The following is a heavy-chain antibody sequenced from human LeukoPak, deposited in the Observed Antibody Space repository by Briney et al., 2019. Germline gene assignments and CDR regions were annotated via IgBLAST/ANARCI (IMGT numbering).Heavy chain of an antibody. CDR2: IYYSGST. J-gene: IGHJ4*02. Sequence: SETLSLTCTVSGGSISSYYWGWIRQPPGKGLEWIGSIYYSGSTYYNPSLKSRVTISVDTSKNQFSLKLSSVTAADTAVYYCARDRAGATSYFDYWGQGTLVTVSS. CDR3: ARDRAGATSYFDY. D-gene: IGHD1-26*01. CDR1: GGSISSYY. V-gene: IGHV4-39*07.